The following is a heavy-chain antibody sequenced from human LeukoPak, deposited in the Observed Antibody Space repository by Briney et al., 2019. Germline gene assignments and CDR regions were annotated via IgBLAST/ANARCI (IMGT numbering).Heavy chain of an antibody. Sequence: PGGSLRLSCAASGFTFSSYAMHWVRQAPGKGLEWVAVISYDGSNKYYADSVKGRFTISRDNSKNTLYLQMNSLRAEDTAVYYCARDKARTSVVVPAAIYPWGQGTPVTVSS. CDR2: ISYDGSNK. D-gene: IGHD2-2*02. CDR3: ARDKARTSVVVPAAIYP. J-gene: IGHJ5*02. CDR1: GFTFSSYA. V-gene: IGHV3-30-3*01.